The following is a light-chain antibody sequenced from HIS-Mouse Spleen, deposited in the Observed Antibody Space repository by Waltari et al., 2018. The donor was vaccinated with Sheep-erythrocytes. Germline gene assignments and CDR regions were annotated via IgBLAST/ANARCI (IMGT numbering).Light chain of an antibody. Sequence: SYELTQPPSVSVSPGQTASITCSGHTLGAKYACWYHQKPGQSPVLVIYQDSKRPSGIPERFSGSNSGNTATLTISGTQAMDEADYYCQAWDSSTVVFGGGTKLTVL. J-gene: IGLJ2*01. CDR3: QAWDSSTVV. CDR1: TLGAKY. V-gene: IGLV3-1*01. CDR2: QDS.